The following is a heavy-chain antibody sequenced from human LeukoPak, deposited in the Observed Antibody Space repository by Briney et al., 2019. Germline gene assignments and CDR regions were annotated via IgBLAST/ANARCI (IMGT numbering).Heavy chain of an antibody. V-gene: IGHV1-2*02. Sequence: GASVKVSCKASGYTFTGYYMHWVRQAPGQGLEWMGWINPNSGGTNYAQEFQGRVTMTRDTSISTAYMELSRLRSDDTAVYYCARDMSSSWYYFDYWGQGTLVTVSS. CDR3: ARDMSSSWYYFDY. CDR2: INPNSGGT. J-gene: IGHJ4*02. CDR1: GYTFTGYY. D-gene: IGHD6-13*01.